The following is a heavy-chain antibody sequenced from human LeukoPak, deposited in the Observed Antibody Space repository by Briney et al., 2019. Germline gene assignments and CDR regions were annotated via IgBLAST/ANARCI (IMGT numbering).Heavy chain of an antibody. J-gene: IGHJ4*02. CDR2: ISSSGSTI. D-gene: IGHD6-19*01. Sequence: GRSLRLSCAASGFTFSDYYMSWIRQAPGKGLEWVSYISSSGSTIYYAGSVKGRFTISRDNAKNSLYLQMNSLRAEDTAVYYCARSPDEYPVAADFDYWGQGTLVTVSS. V-gene: IGHV3-11*01. CDR1: GFTFSDYY. CDR3: ARSPDEYPVAADFDY.